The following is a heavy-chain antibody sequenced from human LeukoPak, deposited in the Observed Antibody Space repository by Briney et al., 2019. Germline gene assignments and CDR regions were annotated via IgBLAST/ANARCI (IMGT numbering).Heavy chain of an antibody. CDR1: GFMFSRSD. CDR3: AKHGNCGGDCYGWFDP. V-gene: IGHV3-33*06. CDR2: IWHDRSDTYGSNK. Sequence: GKSLRLSCAASGFMFSRSDIHWVRQAPGKGLEWVAVIWHDRSDTYGSNKYYADSVKGRFTISRDNSKNTVYLQMNSLRVEDTAVYYCAKHGNCGGDCYGWFDPWGQGALVTVSS. J-gene: IGHJ5*02. D-gene: IGHD2-21*02.